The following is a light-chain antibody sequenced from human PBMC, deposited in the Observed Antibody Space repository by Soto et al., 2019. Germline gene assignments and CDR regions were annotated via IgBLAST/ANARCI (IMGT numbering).Light chain of an antibody. J-gene: IGKJ1*01. CDR3: QPSYSTPWT. Sequence: DIQMTQSPCSLSASVGDRVTITCRTSNSFSSYLNWYQQKPGKAPKLLIYAASSLESGVPSRFSCSGSWTDFTLTISSLQPEDFATYYCQPSYSTPWTFGQGTKVEIK. CDR2: AAS. CDR1: NSFSSY. V-gene: IGKV1-39*01.